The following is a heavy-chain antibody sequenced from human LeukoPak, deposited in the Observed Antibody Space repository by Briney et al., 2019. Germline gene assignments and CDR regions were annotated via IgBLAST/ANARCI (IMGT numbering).Heavy chain of an antibody. J-gene: IGHJ4*02. D-gene: IGHD4-17*01. CDR1: EFTFSTYA. V-gene: IGHV3-23*01. CDR2: ISGSGDST. CDR3: AKIDYGDFHFDY. Sequence: GGSLRLSCAASEFTFSTYAMTWVRQAPGKGLEWVSSISGSGDSTFYADSVKGRFTISRDNSKNTLYLQMNSLRAEDTAVYYCAKIDYGDFHFDYWGQGTLVTVSS.